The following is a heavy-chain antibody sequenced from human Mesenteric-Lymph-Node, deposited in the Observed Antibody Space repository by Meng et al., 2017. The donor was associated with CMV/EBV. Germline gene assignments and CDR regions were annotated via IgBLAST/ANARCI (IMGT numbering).Heavy chain of an antibody. V-gene: IGHV4-39*01. D-gene: IGHD4-17*01. CDR3: ARPTNDYGDSSYWYFDL. CDR2: IYYSGST. Sequence: GSLRLSCTVSGGSISSSSYYWGWIRQLPGKGLEWIGSIYYSGSTYYNPSLKSRVTISVDTSKNQFSLKLSSVTAADTAVYYCARPTNDYGDSSYWYFDLWGHGTLVTVSS. CDR1: GGSISSSSYY. J-gene: IGHJ2*01.